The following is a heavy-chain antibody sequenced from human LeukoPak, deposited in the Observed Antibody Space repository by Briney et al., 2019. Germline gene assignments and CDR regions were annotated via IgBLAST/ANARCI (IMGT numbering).Heavy chain of an antibody. D-gene: IGHD6-6*01. CDR2: ISSSSSYI. V-gene: IGHV3-21*01. J-gene: IGHJ6*03. CDR3: ARDSSSYYYYYYMDV. Sequence: GGSLRLSCAASGFTFSSYSMNWVRQAPGKGLEWVSSISSSSSYIYYADSVKGRFTISRDNAKNSLYLQMNSLRAEDTAVYYCARDSSSYYYYYYMDVWGKGTTVTVSS. CDR1: GFTFSSYS.